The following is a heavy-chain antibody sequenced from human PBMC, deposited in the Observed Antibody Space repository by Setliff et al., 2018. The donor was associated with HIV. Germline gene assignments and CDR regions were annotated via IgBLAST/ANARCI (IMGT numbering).Heavy chain of an antibody. CDR1: GGTFSSYA. J-gene: IGHJ3*02. CDR2: IIPIFGTA. CDR3: ARSTYYYDSSGYYNAFDI. V-gene: IGHV1-69*13. Sequence: SVKVSCKGSGGTFSSYAISWVRQAPGQGLEWMGGIIPIFGTANYAQKFQGRVTITADESTSTAYMALSSLRSEDTAVYYCARSTYYYDSSGYYNAFDIWGQGTMVTVSS. D-gene: IGHD3-22*01.